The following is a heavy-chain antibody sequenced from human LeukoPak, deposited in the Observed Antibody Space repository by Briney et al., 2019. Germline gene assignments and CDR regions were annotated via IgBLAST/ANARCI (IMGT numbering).Heavy chain of an antibody. Sequence: SETLSLTCSVSGGSMANLYWTWIRRPPGKVLEWIGDIYDSGSTRYNTSLESRVTISVDTSKNQFSLKLSSVTAADTAVHYCAKGGSTNFYYGDVWGQGTTVTVSS. D-gene: IGHD2/OR15-2a*01. J-gene: IGHJ6*02. V-gene: IGHV4-59*01. CDR1: GGSMANLY. CDR2: IYDSGST. CDR3: AKGGSTNFYYGDV.